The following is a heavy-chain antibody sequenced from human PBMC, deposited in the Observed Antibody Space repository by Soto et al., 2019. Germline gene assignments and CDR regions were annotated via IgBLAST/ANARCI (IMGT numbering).Heavy chain of an antibody. CDR3: ARDLWAMDV. V-gene: IGHV1-3*01. CDR1: GYTFTNYA. D-gene: IGHD3-10*01. Sequence: QVLLVHSGTEVKKPGASVTVSCKASGYTFTNYAIHWVRQAPGQRLEWMGWISAGNGNTKYSQKFQGRVTITRVTSASTGYMELSSLRSEDTGVYYCARDLWAMDVWGQGTTVIVSS. J-gene: IGHJ6*02. CDR2: ISAGNGNT.